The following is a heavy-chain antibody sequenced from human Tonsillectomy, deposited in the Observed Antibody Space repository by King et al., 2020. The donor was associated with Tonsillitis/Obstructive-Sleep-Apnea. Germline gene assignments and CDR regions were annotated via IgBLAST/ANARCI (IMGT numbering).Heavy chain of an antibody. D-gene: IGHD5-18*01. CDR3: AGSVGYTYGLDAFDI. Sequence: VQLVESGGSVVRPGGSLRLSCDASGFTFDDYGMSWVRQAPGKGLEWVSGINWNGGTTSYADSVKGRFTISRDNAKNSLYLQMNSLRAEDTALYYCAGSVGYTYGLDAFDIWGQGTMVTVSS. V-gene: IGHV3-20*04. J-gene: IGHJ3*02. CDR2: INWNGGTT. CDR1: GFTFDDYG.